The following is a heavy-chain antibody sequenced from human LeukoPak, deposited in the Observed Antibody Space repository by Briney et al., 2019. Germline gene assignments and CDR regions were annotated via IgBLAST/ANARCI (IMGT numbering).Heavy chain of an antibody. J-gene: IGHJ4*02. V-gene: IGHV3-30*18. CDR3: AKEYDSGGYGAYFDY. CDR2: ISFDGRTK. CDR1: KFTFSNYG. D-gene: IGHD3-10*01. Sequence: GGSLRLSCTASKFTFSNYGMQWVRQAPGKGLEWVAVISFDGRTKYYADSVKGRFTLSRDNSRNTLDLQMNSLGPEDTAVYYCAKEYDSGGYGAYFDYWGRGTLVTVSS.